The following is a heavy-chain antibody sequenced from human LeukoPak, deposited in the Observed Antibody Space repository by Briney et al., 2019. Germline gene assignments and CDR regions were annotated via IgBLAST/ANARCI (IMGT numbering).Heavy chain of an antibody. CDR3: TRDRGTHNWFDP. CDR1: GFSFSGSA. Sequence: GGSLRLSCAATGFSFSGSAVHWVRQSSGKGLEWVGHIDKKDNLYATAYAESVKGRFTISRDDSKDTAFLHMDSLKTEDTALYYCTRDRGTHNWFDPWGQGTLVAVSS. D-gene: IGHD2-15*01. CDR2: IDKKDNLYAT. V-gene: IGHV3-73*01. J-gene: IGHJ5*02.